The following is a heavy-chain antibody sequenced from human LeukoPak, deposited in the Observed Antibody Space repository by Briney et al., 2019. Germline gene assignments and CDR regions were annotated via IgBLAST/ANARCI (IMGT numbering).Heavy chain of an antibody. CDR1: GYTFTSYG. J-gene: IGHJ4*02. CDR3: ARGKSAHSVLVYAY. Sequence: ASVKVSCKASGYTFTSYGISWVRQAPGQGLEWMGWINPNSGGTNYAQKFQGRVTMTRDTSISTAYMELSRLRSDDTAVYYCARGKSAHSVLVYAYWGQGTLVTVSS. V-gene: IGHV1-2*02. D-gene: IGHD3-10*01. CDR2: INPNSGGT.